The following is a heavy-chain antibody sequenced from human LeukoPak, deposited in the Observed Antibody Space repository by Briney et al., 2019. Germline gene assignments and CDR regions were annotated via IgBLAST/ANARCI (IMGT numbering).Heavy chain of an antibody. CDR2: INPNSGGT. D-gene: IGHD3-22*01. J-gene: IGHJ4*02. CDR1: GYMFTGYY. Sequence: ASVKVSCKTSGYMFTGYYMHWVRQAPGQGLEWMGRINPNSGGTNYAQKFQGRVTMTRDTSISTAYMELSRLRSDDTAIYYCATDAYYDTRGVYPSDYWGQGTLVTVSS. CDR3: ATDAYYDTRGVYPSDY. V-gene: IGHV1-2*06.